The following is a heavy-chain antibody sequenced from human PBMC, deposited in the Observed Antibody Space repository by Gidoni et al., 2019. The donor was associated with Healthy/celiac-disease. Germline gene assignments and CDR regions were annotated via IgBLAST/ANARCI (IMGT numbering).Heavy chain of an antibody. CDR3: ARQWYGDY. CDR1: GGSISSYY. V-gene: IGHV4-59*08. CDR2: IYYSGST. J-gene: IGHJ4*02. Sequence: QVQLQESGPGLVKPSETLSLTCTVSGGSISSYYWSWIRQPPGKGLEWIGYIYYSGSTNSNPSLKSRVTISVDTSKNQFSLKLSSVTAADTAVYYCARQWYGDYWGQGTLVTVSS. D-gene: IGHD2-15*01.